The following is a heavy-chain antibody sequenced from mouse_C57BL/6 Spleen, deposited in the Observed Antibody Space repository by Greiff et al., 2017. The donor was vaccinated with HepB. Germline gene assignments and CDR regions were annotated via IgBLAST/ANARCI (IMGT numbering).Heavy chain of an antibody. J-gene: IGHJ3*01. CDR2: INPSNGGT. CDR3: ARSPYGNLRGFAY. Sequence: VQLQQPGAELVKPGASVKMSCKASGYTFTSYWMHWVKQRPGQGLVWIGNINPSNGGTNYNEKFKSKATLTVDKSSSTAYMQLSSLTSEDSAVYYCARSPYGNLRGFAYWGQGTLVTVSA. V-gene: IGHV1-53*01. D-gene: IGHD2-10*02. CDR1: GYTFTSYW.